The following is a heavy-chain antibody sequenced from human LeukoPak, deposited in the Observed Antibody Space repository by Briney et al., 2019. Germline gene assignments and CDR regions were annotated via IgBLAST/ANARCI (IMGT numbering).Heavy chain of an antibody. CDR3: ARASGRSVGELISQAFDI. CDR2: IYYSGST. D-gene: IGHD3-10*01. V-gene: IGHV4-59*01. J-gene: IGHJ3*02. Sequence: PSETLSLTCTVSGGSISSYYWSWIRQPPGKGLEWIGYIYYSGSTNYNPSLKSRVTISVDTSKNQFSLKLSSVTAADTAVYYCARASGRSVGELISQAFDIWGQGTMVTVSS. CDR1: GGSISSYY.